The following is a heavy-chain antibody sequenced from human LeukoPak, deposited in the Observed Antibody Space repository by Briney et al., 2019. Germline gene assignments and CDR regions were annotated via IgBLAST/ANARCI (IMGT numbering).Heavy chain of an antibody. CDR1: GYTLNELS. Sequence: RASVSLSCRVSGYTLNELSMHWVRQAPGKGREGGGDIPHDDGEKIYAEELEGRLTMTDDPPTDTAYMDLSSVRSEHTAVYYCASALRERSFDHYYLHHWGQGTLVSVFS. J-gene: IGHJ4*02. V-gene: IGHV1-24*01. D-gene: IGHD3-10*01. CDR3: ASALRERSFDHYYLHH. CDR2: IPHDDGEK.